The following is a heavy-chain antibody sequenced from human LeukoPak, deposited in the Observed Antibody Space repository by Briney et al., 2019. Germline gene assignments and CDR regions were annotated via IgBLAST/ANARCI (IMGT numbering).Heavy chain of an antibody. Sequence: SETLSLTCTVSGCSISSYYWSWIRQPPGKGLEWIWYIYYSGSTNHNPSFKTRGTISADTSKNQFSLKLSSVTAADTDVYYCASDYVRSGYYYWFDPWGQGTLVTASS. V-gene: IGHV4-59*01. CDR2: IYYSGST. CDR1: GCSISSYY. CDR3: ASDYVRSGYYYWFDP. D-gene: IGHD3-22*01. J-gene: IGHJ5*02.